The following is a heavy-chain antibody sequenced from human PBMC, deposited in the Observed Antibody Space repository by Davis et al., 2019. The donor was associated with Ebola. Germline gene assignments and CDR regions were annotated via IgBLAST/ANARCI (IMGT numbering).Heavy chain of an antibody. Sequence: KVSCKGSGYSFTSYWIGWVRQMPGKGLEWMGIIYPGDSDTRYSPSFQGQVTISADKSISTAYLQWSSLKASDTAMYYCARFEGYCISTSCYAVGYFQHWGQGTLVTVSS. CDR3: ARFEGYCISTSCYAVGYFQH. V-gene: IGHV5-51*01. CDR2: IYPGDSDT. D-gene: IGHD2-2*01. CDR1: GYSFTSYW. J-gene: IGHJ1*01.